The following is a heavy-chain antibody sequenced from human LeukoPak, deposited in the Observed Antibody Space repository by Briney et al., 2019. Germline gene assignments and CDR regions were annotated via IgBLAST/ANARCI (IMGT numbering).Heavy chain of an antibody. Sequence: ASVKVSCKVSGYTLTELFMHWVRQAPGKGLEWMGGFDPEDGETIYAQKFQGRVTMTEDTSTDTAYMELSSLRSEDTAVYYCATSGGHSGRWLQLGDFDYWGQGTLVTVSS. CDR1: GYTLTELF. V-gene: IGHV1-24*01. CDR2: FDPEDGET. CDR3: ATSGGHSGRWLQLGDFDY. J-gene: IGHJ4*02. D-gene: IGHD5-24*01.